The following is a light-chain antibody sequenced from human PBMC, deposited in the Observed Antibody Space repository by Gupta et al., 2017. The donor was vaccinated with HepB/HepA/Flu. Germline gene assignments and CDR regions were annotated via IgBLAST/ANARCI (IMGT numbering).Light chain of an antibody. CDR2: HKSDSDK. V-gene: IGLV5-45*02. J-gene: IGLJ3*02. CDR3: MIWHSSAWV. Sequence: QAVLTQPSSISASPGASASLTCTLRSGINVGTYRIYWYQQKPGSPPQYLLRHKSDSDKQQGSGVPSRFSGSKDASANAGILLISGLQSEDEADYYCMIWHSSAWVFGGGTKLTVL. CDR1: SGINVGTYR.